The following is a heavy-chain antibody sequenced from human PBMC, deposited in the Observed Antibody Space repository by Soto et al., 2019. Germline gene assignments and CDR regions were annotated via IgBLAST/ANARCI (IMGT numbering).Heavy chain of an antibody. J-gene: IGHJ6*03. CDR2: ISAYNGNT. V-gene: IGHV1-18*01. D-gene: IGHD3-16*01. CDR3: ARGFGVFGYMDV. Sequence: ASLKVSCKASGYTFTSYGISWVRRAPGQGLEWMGWISAYNGNTNYAQKLQGGVTMTTDTSTSTAYMELRSLRSDDTAVYYCARGFGVFGYMDVWGKGTTVTVSS. CDR1: GYTFTSYG.